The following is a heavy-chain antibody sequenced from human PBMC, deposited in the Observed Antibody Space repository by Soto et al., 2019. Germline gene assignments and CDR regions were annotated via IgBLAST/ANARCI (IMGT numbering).Heavy chain of an antibody. CDR3: ARDMTTVTRLQQFDP. D-gene: IGHD4-17*01. J-gene: IGHJ5*02. V-gene: IGHV1-3*01. CDR1: GYTFTSYA. CDR2: INAGNGNT. Sequence: ASVKVSCKASGYTFTSYAMHWVRQAPGQRLEWMGWINAGNGNTKYSQKFQGRVTITRDTSASTAYMELSSLRSEDTAVYYCARDMTTVTRLQQFDPWGQGTLVTISS.